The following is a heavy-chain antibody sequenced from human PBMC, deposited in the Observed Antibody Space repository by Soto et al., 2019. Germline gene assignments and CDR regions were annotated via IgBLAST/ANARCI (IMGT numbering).Heavy chain of an antibody. Sequence: QVQLVQSGAEVKKPGASVKVSCKASGYTFTSYGISWVRQAPGQGLEWMGWINAYNGNTNYAQKPQGXXTMTTDTSTSTAYMELRSLRSDDTAVFSCARDPVAGTYFDYWGQGTLVTVSS. D-gene: IGHD6-19*01. CDR3: ARDPVAGTYFDY. J-gene: IGHJ4*02. V-gene: IGHV1-18*01. CDR1: GYTFTSYG. CDR2: INAYNGNT.